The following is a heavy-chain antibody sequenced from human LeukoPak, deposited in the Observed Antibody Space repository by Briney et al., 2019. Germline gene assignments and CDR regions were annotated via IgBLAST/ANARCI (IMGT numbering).Heavy chain of an antibody. V-gene: IGHV3-64*04. D-gene: IGHD5-12*01. J-gene: IGHJ4*02. Sequence: PGGSLRLSCSASGFTFSNYAMHWVRQAPGKGLEYVSDISSNGGITYYADSVKGRFTVSRDNSKNTLHLQMDSLRAEDTAIYYCARVVGGYQFQPLDYWGQGTLVTVSS. CDR2: ISSNGGIT. CDR1: GFTFSNYA. CDR3: ARVVGGYQFQPLDY.